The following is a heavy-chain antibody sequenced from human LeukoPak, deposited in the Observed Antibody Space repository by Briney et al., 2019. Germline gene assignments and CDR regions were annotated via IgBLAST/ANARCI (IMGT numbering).Heavy chain of an antibody. Sequence: ASVTVSCKASGGTFSSYAISWVRQAPGQGLEWMGRIIPILGIANYAQKFQGRVTIAADKSTSTAYMELSSLRSEDTAVYYCAREGVFGELLFGRAYYFDYWGQGTLVTVSS. D-gene: IGHD3-10*01. CDR2: IIPILGIA. V-gene: IGHV1-69*10. J-gene: IGHJ4*02. CDR3: AREGVFGELLFGRAYYFDY. CDR1: GGTFSSYA.